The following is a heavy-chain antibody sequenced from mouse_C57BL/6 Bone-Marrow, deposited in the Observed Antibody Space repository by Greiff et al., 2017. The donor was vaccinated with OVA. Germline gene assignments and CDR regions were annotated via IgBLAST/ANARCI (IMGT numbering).Heavy chain of an antibody. V-gene: IGHV5-17*01. D-gene: IGHD1-1*01. CDR3: ASLTTVTRYAMDY. CDR2: ISSGSSTI. CDR1: GFTFSDYG. Sequence: EVQLVESGGGLVKPGGSLKLSCAASGFTFSDYGMHWVRQAPEKGLEWVAYISSGSSTIYYADTVKGRFTISRDNAKNTLFRQMTSLRSEDTAMYYCASLTTVTRYAMDYWGQGTSVTVSS. J-gene: IGHJ4*01.